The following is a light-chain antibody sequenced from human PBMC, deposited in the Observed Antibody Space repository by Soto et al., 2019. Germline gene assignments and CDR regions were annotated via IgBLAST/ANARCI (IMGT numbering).Light chain of an antibody. V-gene: IGKV3-11*01. CDR3: QQRSNWPWT. CDR2: DAS. CDR1: QSVSNF. Sequence: EIVLTQSPATLSLSPGERATLSCRASQSVSNFLAWYQQKPGQAPRLLISDASNRATGIPGRFSGSGSGTDLSITISRLEPEDFAVYYYQQRSNWPWTFGQGTKVEIK. J-gene: IGKJ1*01.